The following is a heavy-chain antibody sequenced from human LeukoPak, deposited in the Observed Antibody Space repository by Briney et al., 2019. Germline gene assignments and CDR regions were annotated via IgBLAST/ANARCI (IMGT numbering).Heavy chain of an antibody. CDR2: ISGSGGST. J-gene: IGHJ4*02. D-gene: IGHD6-13*01. CDR3: ANHQTPKTAAAFLFDY. V-gene: IGHV3-23*01. Sequence: GGSLRLSCAASGFTFSSYAMSWVRQAPGKGLEWVSAISGSGGSTYYADSVKGRFTISRDNSKNTLYLQMNSLRAEDTAVYYCANHQTPKTAAAFLFDYWGQGTLVTVSS. CDR1: GFTFSSYA.